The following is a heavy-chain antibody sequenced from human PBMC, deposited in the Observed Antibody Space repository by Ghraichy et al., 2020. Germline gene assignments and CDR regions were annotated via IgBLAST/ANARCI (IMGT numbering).Heavy chain of an antibody. D-gene: IGHD6-13*01. CDR1: GFTFSSYA. CDR2: ISFDGSDK. J-gene: IGHJ4*02. V-gene: IGHV3-30*18. Sequence: GGSLRLSCAASGFTFSSYAMHWVRQAPGKGLEWVADISFDGSDKYYADSVKGRFTISRDNSKNTLDLQMNSLRGEDTAVYYCVKIVAAGSTYFDYWGQGTLVTVSS. CDR3: VKIVAAGSTYFDY.